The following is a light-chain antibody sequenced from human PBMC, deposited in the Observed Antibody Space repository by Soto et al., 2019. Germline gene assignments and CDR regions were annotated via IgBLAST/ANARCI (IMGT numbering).Light chain of an antibody. CDR1: QSVTNS. Sequence: EIVLTQSPATLSLSPGERATLSCRASQSVTNSLAWYQQKPGQAPRLLVYDASNRATGIPTRFSGSGSGTDFILTISRLEPEDFAVYFCQQYGSSRFTFGQGTKVDIK. CDR2: DAS. V-gene: IGKV3-20*01. J-gene: IGKJ2*01. CDR3: QQYGSSRFT.